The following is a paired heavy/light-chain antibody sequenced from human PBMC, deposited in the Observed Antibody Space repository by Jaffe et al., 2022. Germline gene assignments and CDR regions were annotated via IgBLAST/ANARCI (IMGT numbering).Light chain of an antibody. CDR1: AGAVTSDYN. CDR2: YTT. J-gene: IGLJ3*02. V-gene: IGLV7-43*01. CDR3: LLHYGGPWV. Sequence: TVVTQEPSLTVSPGGTVTLTCASSAGAVTSDYNPSWFQQKPGQPPKSLIYYTTNRHSWTPARFSGSLLGGKGALTLSGAQPEDEAEYYCLLHYGGPWVFGGGTKLTVL.
Heavy chain of an antibody. J-gene: IGHJ4*02. Sequence: EVQLVESGGGLVQPGGSLRLSCAASGFTFNNFWMTWVRQAPGKGLEWLVNIKTDGTVTYYMDSVRGRFAISRDNAKNSVYLQMNSLRVEDTAVYYCMANLDYWGQGTLVTVSS. CDR1: GFTFNNFW. CDR3: MANLDY. V-gene: IGHV3-7*01. CDR2: IKTDGTVT.